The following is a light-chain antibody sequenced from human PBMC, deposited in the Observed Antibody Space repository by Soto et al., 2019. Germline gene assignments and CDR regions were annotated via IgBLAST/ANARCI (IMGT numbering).Light chain of an antibody. CDR2: GAS. Sequence: ENVLTQSPGTLSLSPGERATLSCRASQSVSNNYVAWYQQKPGQAPRLLIYGASNRATGIPDRFSGSGSGTDFTLTISRLEPEDFAVYHCQQYGSLPFTFGQGAKLEIK. J-gene: IGKJ2*01. CDR1: QSVSNNY. CDR3: QQYGSLPFT. V-gene: IGKV3-20*01.